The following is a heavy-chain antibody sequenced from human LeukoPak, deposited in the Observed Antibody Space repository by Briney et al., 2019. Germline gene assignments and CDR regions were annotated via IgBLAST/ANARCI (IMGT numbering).Heavy chain of an antibody. CDR3: ARVRWYYYDSSGQHDY. CDR1: GGSFSGYY. Sequence: ASETLSLTCAVYGGSFSGYYWIWIRQPPGKGLDWIGELNHSGSTNYNPSLKSRVTISVDTSKNQFSLKLSSVTASDTAVYYCARVRWYYYDSSGQHDYWGQGTLVTVSS. D-gene: IGHD3-22*01. CDR2: LNHSGST. V-gene: IGHV4-34*01. J-gene: IGHJ4*02.